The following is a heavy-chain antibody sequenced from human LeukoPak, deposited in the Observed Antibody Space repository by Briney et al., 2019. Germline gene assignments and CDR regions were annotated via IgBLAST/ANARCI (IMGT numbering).Heavy chain of an antibody. CDR2: IYHSGNT. CDR3: LYGGNSGDWVY. V-gene: IGHV4-4*02. D-gene: IGHD4-23*01. J-gene: IGHJ4*02. CDR1: GGSISGSNW. Sequence: SESLSLTCAISGGSISGSNWWSWVGQPPGKGLEWIGEIYHSGNTNYNPSLKSRVTMSVDKSKNQFSLNLNSVTAADTAVYYCLYGGNSGDWVYWGQGTLVTVSS.